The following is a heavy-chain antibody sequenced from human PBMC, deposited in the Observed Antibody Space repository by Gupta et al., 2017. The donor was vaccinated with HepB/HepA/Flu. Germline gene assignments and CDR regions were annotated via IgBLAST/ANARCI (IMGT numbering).Heavy chain of an antibody. CDR2: INPGGGTT. CDR3: ARDRSGNWD. Sequence: QVQLVQSGAEVKKPGASVKVSCKASGYTFTSHNMHWVRQAPGQGLEWMGRINPGGGTTSYAQKFQGRVTMTRDTSTSTVYMELSSLGSEDTAVYYCARDRSGNWDWGQGTLVTVSS. V-gene: IGHV1-46*01. J-gene: IGHJ4*02. D-gene: IGHD3-10*01. CDR1: GYTFTSHN.